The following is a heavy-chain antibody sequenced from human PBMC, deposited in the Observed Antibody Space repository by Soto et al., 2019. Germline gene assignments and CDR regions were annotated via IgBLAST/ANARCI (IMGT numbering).Heavy chain of an antibody. CDR1: GYTFTSYG. V-gene: IGHV1-18*01. D-gene: IGHD3-10*01. Sequence: EASVKVSCKASGYTFTSYGISWVRQAPGQGLEWMGWISAYNGNTNYAQKLQGRVTMTTDTSTSTAYMELRSLRSDDTAVYYCARDGDYYGSGSSPYYYMDVWGKGTTVTVSS. J-gene: IGHJ6*03. CDR3: ARDGDYYGSGSSPYYYMDV. CDR2: ISAYNGNT.